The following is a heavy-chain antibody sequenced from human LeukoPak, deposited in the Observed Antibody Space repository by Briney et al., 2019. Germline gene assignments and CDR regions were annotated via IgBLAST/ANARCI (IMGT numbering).Heavy chain of an antibody. CDR1: GFTFSDYY. V-gene: IGHV3-11*04. J-gene: IGHJ4*02. CDR3: ARGQDYSNYEYFDY. Sequence: GGSLRLSCAASGFTFSDYYMSWIRQAPGKGLEWVSYISSSASTIYYADSVKGRFTISRDNAKNSLYLQMNSLRAEDTAVYYCARGQDYSNYEYFDYWGQGTLVTVSS. CDR2: ISSSASTI. D-gene: IGHD4-11*01.